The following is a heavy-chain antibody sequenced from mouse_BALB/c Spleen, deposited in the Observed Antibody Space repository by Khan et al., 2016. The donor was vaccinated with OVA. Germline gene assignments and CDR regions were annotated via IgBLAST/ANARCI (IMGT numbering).Heavy chain of an antibody. CDR1: GYTFTDYV. CDR2: IYPGSGST. D-gene: IGHD2-10*02. J-gene: IGHJ3*01. CDR3: ARAVWYVFAY. V-gene: IGHV1-77*01. Sequence: QVQLQPPGPELVKPGASVKMSCKASGYTFTDYVMNWVKQRNGQGLEWIGQIYPGSGSTFYNEKFKGKATLTADRSSSTAYMQLSNLTSEDSAVXFCARAVWYVFAYWPQGTLVTVSA.